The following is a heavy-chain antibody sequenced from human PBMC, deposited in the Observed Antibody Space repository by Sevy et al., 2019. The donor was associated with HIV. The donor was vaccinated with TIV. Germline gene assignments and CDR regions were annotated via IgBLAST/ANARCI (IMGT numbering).Heavy chain of an antibody. CDR1: GFSFSSYG. Sequence: GGSLRLSCAASGFSFSSYGMHWVRQAPGKGLEWMSYIQYDGSNKDYADPVKGRFTISRDNSKKTLYLQMNSLRVEETAVFYCVKEGGGEGGDHWGQGTLVTVSS. CDR2: IQYDGSNK. V-gene: IGHV3-30*02. D-gene: IGHD2-21*01. J-gene: IGHJ4*02. CDR3: VKEGGGEGGDH.